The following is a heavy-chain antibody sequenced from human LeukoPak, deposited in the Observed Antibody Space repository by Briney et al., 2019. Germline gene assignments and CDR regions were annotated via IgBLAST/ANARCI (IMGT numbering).Heavy chain of an antibody. Sequence: GGSLRLSCAASGFTFSNYWMHWVRQAPGKGLVWVSRIYTDGSSTNYADSVKGRFTISRDNAKNTLYLQMNSLRGEDTAVYYCVSFYETYWGRGTLVTVSS. CDR1: GFTFSNYW. J-gene: IGHJ4*02. D-gene: IGHD2-2*01. CDR2: IYTDGSST. V-gene: IGHV3-74*01. CDR3: VSFYETY.